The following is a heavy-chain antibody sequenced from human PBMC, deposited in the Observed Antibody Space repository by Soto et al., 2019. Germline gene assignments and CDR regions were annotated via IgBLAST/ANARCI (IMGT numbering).Heavy chain of an antibody. CDR3: ARGSYCSGGTCYFDY. D-gene: IGHD2-15*01. V-gene: IGHV1-2*02. CDR2: INPNSGGT. Sequence: ASVKVSCKASGYSFTGYYMHWVRQAPGQGLEWMGWINPNSGGTNYAQKFQGRVTMTRDTSISTAYMELSRLRSDDTALYCCARGSYCSGGTCYFDYWGQGTLVTVSS. CDR1: GYSFTGYY. J-gene: IGHJ4*02.